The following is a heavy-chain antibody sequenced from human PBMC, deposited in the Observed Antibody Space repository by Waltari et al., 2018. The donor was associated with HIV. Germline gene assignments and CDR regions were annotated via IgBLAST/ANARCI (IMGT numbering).Heavy chain of an antibody. J-gene: IGHJ3*01. CDR2: SELEADTR. Sequence: QVQLLQSGPEVKKAGASVKVSCKISGYSFTALSLHWVGQTPGGKFGWIGGSELEADTRGVGQRFQGRVTLADDFDTYRAYLFLGHLTSNDSALYYCATDFDGSTMTAEITGGFHVWGQGTMVIVS. CDR1: GYSFTALS. CDR3: ATDFDGSTMTAEITGGFHV. D-gene: IGHD1-20*01. V-gene: IGHV1-24*01.